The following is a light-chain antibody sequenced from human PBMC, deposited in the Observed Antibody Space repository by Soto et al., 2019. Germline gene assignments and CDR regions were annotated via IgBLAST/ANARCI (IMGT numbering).Light chain of an antibody. J-gene: IGKJ3*01. Sequence: EILMTQSPATLSVSPGERATLSCRASQSVSSNFAWYQQKPGQAPRLLIYDASTRATGIPARFSGSGSGTDFTLTISSLQSEDFAVYYCQQYNTWPLTFGPGTKVDIK. CDR2: DAS. V-gene: IGKV3-15*01. CDR3: QQYNTWPLT. CDR1: QSVSSN.